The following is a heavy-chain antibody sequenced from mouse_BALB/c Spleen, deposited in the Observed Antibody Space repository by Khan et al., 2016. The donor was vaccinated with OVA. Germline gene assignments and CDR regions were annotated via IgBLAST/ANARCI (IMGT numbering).Heavy chain of an antibody. D-gene: IGHD1-1*01. CDR1: GFSLTSYG. J-gene: IGHJ3*01. CDR2: MWAGGST. V-gene: IGHV2-9*02. CDR3: ARPYYGRAWFAY. Sequence: QMQLEESGPGLVAPSQSLSIICTVSGFSLTSYGVHWVRQPPGKGLEWLGVMWAGGSTNYNSALMSRLSISIDNSKSQVFLKMNSLQTDDTAMYYCARPYYGRAWFAYWGQGTLVTVSA.